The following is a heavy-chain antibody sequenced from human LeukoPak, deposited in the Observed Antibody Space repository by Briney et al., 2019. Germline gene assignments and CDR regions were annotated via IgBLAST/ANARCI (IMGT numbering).Heavy chain of an antibody. CDR2: IYYSGST. CDR1: GGSISSSSYY. Sequence: SETLSLTCTVSGGSISSSSYYWGWIRQPPGKGLEWIGSIYYSGSTYYNPSLKSRVTISVDKSKNQFSLKLSSVTAADTAVYYCARRITIFGVVIIGYFDYWGQGTLVTVSS. J-gene: IGHJ4*02. V-gene: IGHV4-39*07. CDR3: ARRITIFGVVIIGYFDY. D-gene: IGHD3-3*01.